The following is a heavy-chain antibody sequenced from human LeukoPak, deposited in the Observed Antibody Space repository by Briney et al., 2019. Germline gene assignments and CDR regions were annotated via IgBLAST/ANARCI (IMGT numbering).Heavy chain of an antibody. D-gene: IGHD6-13*01. Sequence: SETLSLTCAVYGGSFSGYYWRWIRQPPGKGREWIGEINHSGSTNYNPSLKSRVTISVDTSKNQFSLKLSSVTAADTAVYYCARGRHRIAAAGTGSDYWGQGTLVTVSS. CDR2: INHSGST. CDR1: GGSFSGYY. CDR3: ARGRHRIAAAGTGSDY. V-gene: IGHV4-34*01. J-gene: IGHJ4*02.